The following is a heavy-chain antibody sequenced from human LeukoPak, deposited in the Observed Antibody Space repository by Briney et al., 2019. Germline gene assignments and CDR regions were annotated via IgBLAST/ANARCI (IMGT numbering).Heavy chain of an antibody. V-gene: IGHV4-4*02. CDR2: IYHSGST. CDR1: GGSISSSNW. Sequence: SETLSLICAVSGGSISSSNWWSWVRQPPGKGLEWIGEIYHSGSTNYNPSLKSRVTISVDKSKNRFSLKLSSVTAADTAVYYCARSSDRVGDAFDIWGQGTMVTVSS. D-gene: IGHD3-10*01. CDR3: ARSSDRVGDAFDI. J-gene: IGHJ3*02.